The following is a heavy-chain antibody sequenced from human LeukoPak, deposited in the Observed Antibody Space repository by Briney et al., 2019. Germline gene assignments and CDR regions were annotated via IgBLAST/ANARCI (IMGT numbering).Heavy chain of an antibody. J-gene: IGHJ4*02. CDR1: GGTFSSYA. Sequence: GASVKVSCKASGGTFSSYAICWVRQAPGQGLEWMGGIIPIFGTANYAQKFQGRVTITTDESTSTAYMELSSLRSEDTAVYYCARDGRLGASDYWGQGTLVTVSS. V-gene: IGHV1-69*05. CDR3: ARDGRLGASDY. D-gene: IGHD1-26*01. CDR2: IIPIFGTA.